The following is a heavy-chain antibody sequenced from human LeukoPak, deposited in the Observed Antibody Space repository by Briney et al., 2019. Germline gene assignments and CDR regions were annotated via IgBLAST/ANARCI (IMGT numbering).Heavy chain of an antibody. CDR1: GYSFTSYW. Sequence: GGALKISFKGAGYSFTSYWIGWGRRVAGKGVEWMGIIYPGDSDTRYSPSFQGQVTISADKSISTAYLQWSSLKASDTAMYYCARQRTSSYDDYWGQGTLVTVSS. D-gene: IGHD1-14*01. CDR3: ARQRTSSYDDY. CDR2: IYPGDSDT. V-gene: IGHV5-51*01. J-gene: IGHJ4*02.